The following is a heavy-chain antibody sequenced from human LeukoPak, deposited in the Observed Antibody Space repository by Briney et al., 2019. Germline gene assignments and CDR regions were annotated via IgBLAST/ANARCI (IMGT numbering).Heavy chain of an antibody. Sequence: PGGSLRLSCAASGFTFSSYAMSWVRQAPGKGLEWVAFIRYDGSIKYYADSVKGRFTISRDNSKNTLYLQMNSLRVEDTAVYYCAKGQYSGYFRDAFDIWGQGTMVTVSS. J-gene: IGHJ3*02. D-gene: IGHD5-12*01. CDR1: GFTFSSYA. CDR2: IRYDGSIK. CDR3: AKGQYSGYFRDAFDI. V-gene: IGHV3-30*02.